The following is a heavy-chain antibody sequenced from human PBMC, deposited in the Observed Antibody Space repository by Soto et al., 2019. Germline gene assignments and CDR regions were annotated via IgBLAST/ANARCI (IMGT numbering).Heavy chain of an antibody. J-gene: IGHJ6*02. CDR2: LHSGGDT. CDR1: GIPVSSNY. V-gene: IGHV3-53*04. Sequence: EVQLLESGGGLVQPGGSLRLSCVASGIPVSSNYMTWVRQAPGKGLEWVSVLHSGGDTYYANSVKGRFTISRHDSTNTLFLQMNSLTAEDTPVYYCARDGPYYYASRMDVWGQGTTVTVSS. CDR3: ARDGPYYYASRMDV. D-gene: IGHD3-10*01.